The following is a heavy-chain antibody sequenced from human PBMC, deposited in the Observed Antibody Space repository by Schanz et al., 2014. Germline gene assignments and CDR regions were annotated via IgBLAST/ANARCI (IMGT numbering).Heavy chain of an antibody. J-gene: IGHJ4*02. V-gene: IGHV3-7*01. Sequence: VQLVESGGGLVKPGGSLRLSCAASGFTFSDYSMNWVRQAPGKGLEWVANIKKDGSEKYYVDSVKGRFTISRDNSKNTLYLQMNSLRAEDTAVYYCVRDSFFAFDYWGQGTLVTVSS. CDR1: GFTFSDYS. D-gene: IGHD3-3*01. CDR2: IKKDGSEK. CDR3: VRDSFFAFDY.